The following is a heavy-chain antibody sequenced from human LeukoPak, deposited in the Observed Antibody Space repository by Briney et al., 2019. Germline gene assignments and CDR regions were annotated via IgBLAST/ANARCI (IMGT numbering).Heavy chain of an antibody. CDR3: ARSDSSSWYPSGNHFDY. CDR2: IYYSGTT. Sequence: SETLSLTCTVSGGSISSYYWSWIRQPPGKGLEWIGYIYYSGTTNYNPSLESRVTISVDTSKNQFSLKLSSVTAADTAVYYCARSDSSSWYPSGNHFDYWGQGTLVTVSS. CDR1: GGSISSYY. D-gene: IGHD6-13*01. V-gene: IGHV4-59*01. J-gene: IGHJ4*02.